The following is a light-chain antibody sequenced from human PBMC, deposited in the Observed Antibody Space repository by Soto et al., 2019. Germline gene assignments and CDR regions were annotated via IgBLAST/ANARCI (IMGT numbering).Light chain of an antibody. CDR3: ASYTISSTVV. Sequence: QSVLTQPASVSGSPGQSITISCTGTSSDIAVYDYVSWYQQHPAKAPKLMIYEVSNRPSGVSHRFSGSKSGNTASLTISGLQADDEADYYCASYTISSTVVFGGGTKLTVL. J-gene: IGLJ2*01. CDR2: EVS. V-gene: IGLV2-14*01. CDR1: SSDIAVYDY.